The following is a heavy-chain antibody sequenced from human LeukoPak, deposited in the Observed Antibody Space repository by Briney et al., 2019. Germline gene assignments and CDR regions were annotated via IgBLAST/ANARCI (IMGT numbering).Heavy chain of an antibody. CDR1: GGSISSSGYY. D-gene: IGHD1-26*01. CDR3: ARGQYSGSCFDN. Sequence: SETLSLTCTVSGGSISSSGYYWSWIRQPPGKGLEWIGYIYYSGSTNYNPSLKSRVTILVDTSKNQFSLKVSSVTAADTAVYYCARGQYSGSCFDNWGQGSLVTVSS. CDR2: IYYSGST. V-gene: IGHV4-61*08. J-gene: IGHJ4*02.